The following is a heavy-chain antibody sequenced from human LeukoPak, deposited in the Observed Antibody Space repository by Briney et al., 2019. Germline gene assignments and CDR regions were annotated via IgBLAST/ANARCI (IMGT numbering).Heavy chain of an antibody. J-gene: IGHJ5*02. CDR2: IYYSGST. CDR3: ARAIDP. V-gene: IGHV4-59*12. Sequence: SETLSLTCTVSGGSISSYYWSWIRQPPGKGLEWIGYIYYSGSTNYNPSLKSRVTISVDTSKNQFSLKLSSVTAADTAVYYCARAIDPWGQGTLVTVSS. CDR1: GGSISSYY.